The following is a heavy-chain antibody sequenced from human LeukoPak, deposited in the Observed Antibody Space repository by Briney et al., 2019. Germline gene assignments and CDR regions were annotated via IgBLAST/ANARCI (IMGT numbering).Heavy chain of an antibody. CDR2: IKQDGSEK. CDR1: GFTFSSYW. Sequence: PGGSLRLSCAASGFTFSSYWMSWVRQAPGKGLEWVANIKQDGSEKYYVDSVKGRFTISRDNAKNSLYLQMNSLRAEDTAVYYCARDAPLMTTVTYFDYWGQGTLVTVSS. CDR3: ARDAPLMTTVTYFDY. V-gene: IGHV3-7*01. J-gene: IGHJ4*02. D-gene: IGHD4-17*01.